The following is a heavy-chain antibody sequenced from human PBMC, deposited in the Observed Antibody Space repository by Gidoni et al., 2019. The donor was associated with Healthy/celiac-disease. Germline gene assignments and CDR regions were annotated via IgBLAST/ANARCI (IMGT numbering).Heavy chain of an antibody. CDR1: GRSISSYY. CDR3: ARHRGYYYDSSGYYYPTTPYYFDY. V-gene: IGHV4-59*08. D-gene: IGHD3-22*01. CDR2: IYYSGST. J-gene: IGHJ4*02. Sequence: QVQLQESRPGLVKPSETLSLTCTVSGRSISSYYWSWIRQPPGKGLEWIGYIYYSGSTNYNPSLKSRVTIAVDTSKNQFSLKMSSVTAADTAVYYCARHRGYYYDSSGYYYPTTPYYFDYWGQGTLVTVSS.